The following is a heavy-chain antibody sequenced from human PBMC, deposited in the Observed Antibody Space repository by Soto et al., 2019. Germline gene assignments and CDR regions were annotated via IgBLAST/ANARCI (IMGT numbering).Heavy chain of an antibody. CDR1: GDSIGTGGYY. V-gene: IGHV4-31*03. D-gene: IGHD3-22*01. Sequence: QVQLQESGPGLVKPSQTLSLTCTVSGDSIGTGGYYWDWIRQHPGKVPEWIGYIHYSGSTYYNPALMSRLTISLDTSKNQFSLHLSSVTAADTAVYYCATNHDDISGRTPLVFESWGQGTLVTVSS. CDR3: ATNHDDISGRTPLVFES. CDR2: IHYSGST. J-gene: IGHJ4*02.